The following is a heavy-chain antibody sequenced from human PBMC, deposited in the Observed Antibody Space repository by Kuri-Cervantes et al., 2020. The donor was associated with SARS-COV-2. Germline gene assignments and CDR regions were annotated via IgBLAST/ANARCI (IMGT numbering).Heavy chain of an antibody. Sequence: GGSLRLSCAASGFTFSSYGMSWVRQAPGKGLEWVSAIIYSGDSTYYADSVKGRFTISRDNAKNSLYLQMNSLRAEDTALYYCARDLSDSSTPPHDPWGQGTLVTVSS. D-gene: IGHD2-2*01. CDR3: ARDLSDSSTPPHDP. V-gene: IGHV3-23*01. CDR1: GFTFSSYG. CDR2: IIYSGDST. J-gene: IGHJ5*02.